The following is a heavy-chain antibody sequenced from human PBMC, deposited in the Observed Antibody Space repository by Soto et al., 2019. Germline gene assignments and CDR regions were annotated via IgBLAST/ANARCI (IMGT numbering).Heavy chain of an antibody. D-gene: IGHD3-3*01. CDR3: ARGQRFSDWFDP. J-gene: IGHJ5*02. V-gene: IGHV4-4*07. CDR2: VYSSGGT. CDR1: GGSMTSYY. Sequence: SETLSLTCTVSGGSMTSYYWTWIRQPAGKGLEWIGRVYSSGGTHYNPSLKSRVTISLDTSKNQFSLRLLSVTDADTAVHFCARGQRFSDWFDPWGQGTLVTVSS.